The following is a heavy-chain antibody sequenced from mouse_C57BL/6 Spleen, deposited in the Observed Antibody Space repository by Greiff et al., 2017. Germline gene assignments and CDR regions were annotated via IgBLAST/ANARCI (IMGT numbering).Heavy chain of an antibody. Sequence: QVQLQQPGAELVKPGASVKMSCKASGYTFTSYWITWVKQRPGQGLEWIGDIYPGSGSTNYNEKFKSKATLTVDTSSSTAYMQLSSLTSEDSAVYYGARAEGYGYDEGPFAYWGQGTLVTVSA. D-gene: IGHD2-2*01. CDR3: ARAEGYGYDEGPFAY. V-gene: IGHV1-55*01. J-gene: IGHJ3*01. CDR2: IYPGSGST. CDR1: GYTFTSYW.